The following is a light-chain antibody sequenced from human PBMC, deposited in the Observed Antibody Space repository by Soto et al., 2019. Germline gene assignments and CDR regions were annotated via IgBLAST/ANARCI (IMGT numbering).Light chain of an antibody. CDR3: QQSYTTLWT. CDR2: RSS. CDR1: QSISTY. Sequence: DIQLTQSPSSLSASVGDTITITCRAGQSISTYLNWYQQKPGKAPKLLIYRSSRLESGVPSRFSGSGSGTDFTLTISSLQPADFATYYCQQSYTTLWTLGQGTKVEIK. J-gene: IGKJ1*01. V-gene: IGKV1-39*01.